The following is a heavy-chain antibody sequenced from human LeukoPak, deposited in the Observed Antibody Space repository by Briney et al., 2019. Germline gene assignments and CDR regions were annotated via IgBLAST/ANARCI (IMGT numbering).Heavy chain of an antibody. D-gene: IGHD3-3*01. J-gene: IGHJ4*02. Sequence: GASLRLSCAASGFTFSSYAMSWVRQAPGKGLVWVSAISGGGGSTYYADSVKGRFTISRDNSKNTLYLQMNSLRAEDTAVYYCAKDRGALRFLEWLLLDYWGQGTLVTVSS. CDR3: AKDRGALRFLEWLLLDY. CDR2: ISGGGGST. CDR1: GFTFSSYA. V-gene: IGHV3-23*01.